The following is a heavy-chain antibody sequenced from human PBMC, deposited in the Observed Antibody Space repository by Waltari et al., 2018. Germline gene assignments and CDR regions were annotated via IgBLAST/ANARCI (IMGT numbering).Heavy chain of an antibody. CDR2: IKQDGSKE. Sequence: EVQLVESVGGLVQPGGSLRLSCVASRFTFRSYWMSWVRKAPGKGLEWVADIKQDGSKEYYMESVRGRFTISRDNGKKSVYLQMNRLRVEDTAVYYCARDWEGDSPNFDYWGQGTQVTVSS. V-gene: IGHV3-7*01. D-gene: IGHD1-26*01. CDR3: ARDWEGDSPNFDY. CDR1: RFTFRSYW. J-gene: IGHJ4*02.